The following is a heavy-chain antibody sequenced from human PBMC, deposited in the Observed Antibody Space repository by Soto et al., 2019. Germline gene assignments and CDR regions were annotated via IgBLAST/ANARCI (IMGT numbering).Heavy chain of an antibody. V-gene: IGHV1-69*06. D-gene: IGHD2-8*01. J-gene: IGHJ6*02. Sequence: QVQLVQSGAEVKKPASSVKVSCKASGGSFSNSAISWVRQAPGQGLEWMGSIIPFFGSASYAQKFQGRVTIAADTSTSTADMEVNSLTPEDTAVYYCSRPDCSNGVCHHSRYGMEDWGQGTTVTVSS. CDR2: IIPFFGSA. CDR3: SRPDCSNGVCHHSRYGMED. CDR1: GGSFSNSA.